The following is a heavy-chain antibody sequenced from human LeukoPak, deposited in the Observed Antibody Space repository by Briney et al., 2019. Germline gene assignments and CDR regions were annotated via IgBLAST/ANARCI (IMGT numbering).Heavy chain of an antibody. CDR3: ARDGTAAGLYFVL. V-gene: IGHV3-7*01. J-gene: IGHJ4*01. D-gene: IGHD6-13*01. CDR1: GFTFTDYW. CDR2: IRQDGSEK. Sequence: GGSLSLSCEVSGFTFTDYWMNWVRQAPGKGPEWVASIRQDGSEKTYVDSVRGRFTISRDNTKHYLSLLLNGMSAQDNEVYYSARDGTAAGLYFVLWGQGTLVTVSS.